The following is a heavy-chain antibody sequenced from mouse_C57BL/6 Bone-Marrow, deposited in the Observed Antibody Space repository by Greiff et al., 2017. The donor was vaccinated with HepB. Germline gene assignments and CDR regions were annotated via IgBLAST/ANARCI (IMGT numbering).Heavy chain of an antibody. D-gene: IGHD1-1*01. Sequence: QVTLKESGPGLVAPSQSLSITCTVSGFSLTSYAISWVRQPPGKGLEWLGVIWTGGGTNYNSALKSRLSISKDNSKSQVFLKMNSLQTDDTARYYCARGFTTVVARNWYFDVWGTGTTVTVSS. J-gene: IGHJ1*03. V-gene: IGHV2-9-1*01. CDR1: GFSLTSYA. CDR3: ARGFTTVVARNWYFDV. CDR2: IWTGGGT.